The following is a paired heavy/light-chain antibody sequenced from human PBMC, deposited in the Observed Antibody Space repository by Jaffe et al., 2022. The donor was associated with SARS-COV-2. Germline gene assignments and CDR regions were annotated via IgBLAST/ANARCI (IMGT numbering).Light chain of an antibody. CDR3: QRYDYLPFT. J-gene: IGKJ3*01. V-gene: IGKV1-33*01. Sequence: DIQMTQSPSSLSASVGDRVTITCQASQDINNYLNWYQQKPGKAPKLLIYDASNLETGVPSRFSGSGSGTHFTFTISSLQPEDIATYYCQRYDYLPFTFGPGTKVGIK. CDR2: DAS. CDR1: QDINNY.
Heavy chain of an antibody. CDR1: GFIFSSYA. J-gene: IGHJ3*02. Sequence: QVQLVESGGGVVQPGRSLRLSCAASGFIFSSYAMHWVRQAPGKGLEWVAVISYNGANRYFADSVKGRCTITRDNSKNTLYLQMDSLRVDDTAIYYCARGPWERGGGRAFHIWGQGTMVTVSP. V-gene: IGHV3-30*04. D-gene: IGHD1-26*01. CDR3: ARGPWERGGGRAFHI. CDR2: ISYNGANR.